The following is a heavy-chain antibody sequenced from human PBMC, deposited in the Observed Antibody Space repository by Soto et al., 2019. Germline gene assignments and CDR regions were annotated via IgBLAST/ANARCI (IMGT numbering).Heavy chain of an antibody. CDR1: GGSFSAYY. V-gene: IGHV4-34*01. J-gene: IGHJ4*02. D-gene: IGHD3-22*01. CDR2: INHSGGT. Sequence: SETLSLTCAVYGGSFSAYYWSWIRQPPGKGLEWIGEINHSGGTSYNPSLKSRVTISVDTSKSQFSLKLTSVTAADRAVYYCARGSVDTVDSSGFYEYWGRGTPVTVSS. CDR3: ARGSVDTVDSSGFYEY.